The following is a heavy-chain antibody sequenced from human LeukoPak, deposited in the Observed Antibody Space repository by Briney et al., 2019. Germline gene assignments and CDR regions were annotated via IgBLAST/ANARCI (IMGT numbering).Heavy chain of an antibody. CDR3: ARDRGRWLPYLDY. D-gene: IGHD5-24*01. CDR1: GFTFSSYG. CDR2: IWYDGSNK. J-gene: IGHJ4*02. V-gene: IGHV3-33*01. Sequence: GGSLRLSCAASGFTFSSYGMHWVRQAPGKGPEWVAVIWYDGSNKYYADSVKGRFTISRDNSKNTLYLQMNSLRAEDTAVYYCARDRGRWLPYLDYWGQGTLVTVSS.